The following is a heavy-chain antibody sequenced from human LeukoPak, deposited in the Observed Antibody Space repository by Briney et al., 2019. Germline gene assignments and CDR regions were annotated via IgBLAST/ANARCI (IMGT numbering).Heavy chain of an antibody. D-gene: IGHD6-6*01. Sequence: GGSLRLSCAASGFTFSSYAMHWVRQAPGKGLEWVAVISYDGSNKYYADSVKGRFTISRDNSKNTLYLQMNSLRAEDTAVYYCAVGSSSGSWFDPWGQGTLVTVSS. CDR1: GFTFSSYA. V-gene: IGHV3-30-3*01. J-gene: IGHJ5*02. CDR3: AVGSSSGSWFDP. CDR2: ISYDGSNK.